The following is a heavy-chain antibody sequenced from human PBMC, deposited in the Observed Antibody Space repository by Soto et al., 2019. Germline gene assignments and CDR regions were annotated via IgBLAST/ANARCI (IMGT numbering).Heavy chain of an antibody. Sequence: EVQLLESGGGLVQPGGSRRLSWAASGFTFSSYARSWVGQAPGKGLEWVSTISGSGGTTYSADSVTGRFTISRDNSKNTVYLQMNSLRAEDTAVYYCAKRYGSSWYYFDYWGQGTLVTVSS. D-gene: IGHD6-13*01. CDR3: AKRYGSSWYYFDY. CDR1: GFTFSSYA. CDR2: ISGSGGTT. V-gene: IGHV3-23*01. J-gene: IGHJ4*02.